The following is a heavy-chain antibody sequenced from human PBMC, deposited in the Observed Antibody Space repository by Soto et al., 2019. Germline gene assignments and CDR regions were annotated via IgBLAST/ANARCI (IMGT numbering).Heavy chain of an antibody. Sequence: QLQLQEYGSGLVKPSQTLSLTCAFSGGSISSGGYSWSWIRQPPGKGLEWIGYIYHSGSTYYNPSLKSRVTISVDRSKNQFSLKLSSVTAADTAVYYCAAGGGLPRYYWGQGTLVTVSS. D-gene: IGHD5-12*01. CDR3: AAGGGLPRYY. CDR1: GGSISSGGYS. J-gene: IGHJ4*02. V-gene: IGHV4-30-2*01. CDR2: IYHSGST.